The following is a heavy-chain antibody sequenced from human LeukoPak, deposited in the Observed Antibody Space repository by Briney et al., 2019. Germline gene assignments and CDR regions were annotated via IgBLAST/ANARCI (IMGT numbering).Heavy chain of an antibody. CDR3: VRDYQFVQEV. Sequence: PGGSLRLSCVASGCTFSNYWMLWVRHAPGKGLMWVSLISTDGKSTRYAESVKGRFTISRDNAKNALYLLMDILRVEDTALYFCVRDYQFVQEVWGQGTTVTVSS. CDR1: GCTFSNYW. D-gene: IGHD2-2*01. V-gene: IGHV3-74*01. J-gene: IGHJ6*02. CDR2: ISTDGKST.